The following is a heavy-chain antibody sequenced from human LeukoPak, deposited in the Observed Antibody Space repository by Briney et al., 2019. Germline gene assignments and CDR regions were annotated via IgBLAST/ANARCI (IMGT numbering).Heavy chain of an antibody. CDR1: GGSFSGYY. D-gene: IGHD3-3*01. CDR3: ARVQDDSSY. V-gene: IGHV4-34*01. J-gene: IGHJ4*02. CDR2: INHSGST. Sequence: SETLSLTCAVYGGSFSGYYWTWIRQPPGKGLEWIGEINHSGSTNYNPSLKSRVTISVDTSKNQFSLKLSSMTAADTAVYYCARVQDDSSYWGQGTLVTVSS.